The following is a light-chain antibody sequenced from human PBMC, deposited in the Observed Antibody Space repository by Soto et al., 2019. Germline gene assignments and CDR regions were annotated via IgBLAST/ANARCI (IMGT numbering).Light chain of an antibody. CDR1: QSLLHSNGYNL. J-gene: IGKJ2*01. V-gene: IGKV2-28*01. CDR3: MQALQTPYT. Sequence: IVMTQSPLSLPVTPGEPASISCRSSQSLLHSNGYNLLDWYLQKPGQSPQLLIYLGSNRASGVPDRFSGSGSGTDFTLKISRVEAEDVGVYYCMQALQTPYTFGQGTKLEIK. CDR2: LGS.